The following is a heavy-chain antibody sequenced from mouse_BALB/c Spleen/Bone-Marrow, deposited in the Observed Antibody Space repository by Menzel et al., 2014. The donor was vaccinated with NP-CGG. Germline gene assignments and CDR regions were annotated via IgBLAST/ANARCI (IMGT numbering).Heavy chain of an antibody. D-gene: IGHD1-2*01. J-gene: IGHJ2*01. Sequence: VQLQQSASELARPGASVRLSCRASGYTFTGYTIQWVKQRPGQGLEWIGYIVPRSGYTDYNQKFKDKTTLTADKSSSTAYMQLSRLTSEDSAVYYCARDDITTAYFDYWGQGTTLTVSS. CDR1: GYTFTGYT. CDR2: IVPRSGYT. V-gene: IGHV1-4*02. CDR3: ARDDITTAYFDY.